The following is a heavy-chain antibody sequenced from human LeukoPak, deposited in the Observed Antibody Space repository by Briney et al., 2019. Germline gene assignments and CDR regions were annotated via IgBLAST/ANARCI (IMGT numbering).Heavy chain of an antibody. CDR1: GFTFGDYA. J-gene: IGHJ3*02. CDR2: IRSKAYGGTT. V-gene: IGHV3-49*04. CDR3: ARVVGYCSSTSCYEAFDI. D-gene: IGHD2-2*01. Sequence: PGGSLRLSCTASGFTFGDYAMSWVRQAPGKGLEWVGFIRSKAYGGTTEYAASVKGRFTISRDDSKSIAYLQMNSLKTEGTAVYYCARVVGYCSSTSCYEAFDIWGQGTMVTVSS.